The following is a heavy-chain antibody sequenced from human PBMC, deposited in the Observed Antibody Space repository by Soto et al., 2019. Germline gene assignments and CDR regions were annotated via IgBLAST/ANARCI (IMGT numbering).Heavy chain of an antibody. CDR1: GFTFTSHA. J-gene: IGHJ5*02. Sequence: GGSLRVSCAASGFTFTSHAMNWVRQAPGKGLEWVAIISYDGSTKFYADSVKGRFTISRDNAKNTVYLHLNSLRGEDTAVYYCARAQSSTVITSTHFDPWGQGTPVTVSS. CDR2: ISYDGSTK. V-gene: IGHV3-30-3*01. CDR3: ARAQSSTVITSTHFDP. D-gene: IGHD4-17*01.